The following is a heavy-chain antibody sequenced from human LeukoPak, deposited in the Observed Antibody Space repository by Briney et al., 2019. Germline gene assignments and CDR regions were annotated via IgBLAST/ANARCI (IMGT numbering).Heavy chain of an antibody. V-gene: IGHV3-7*01. CDR1: GFSFSTYW. D-gene: IGHD5-12*01. J-gene: IGHJ5*01. CDR2: IKEDGSKD. CDR3: ARDAGGYDS. Sequence: GGSLRLSCAASGFSFSTYWMSWVRQTPGKGLEWVANIKEDGSKDYYVDSVKGRFTISRDNAKNSLYLQMNSLRVEDSAVYYCARDAGGYDSWGQGTLDTVSS.